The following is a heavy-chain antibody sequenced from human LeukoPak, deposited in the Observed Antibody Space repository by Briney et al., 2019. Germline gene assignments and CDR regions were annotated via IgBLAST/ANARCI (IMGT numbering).Heavy chain of an antibody. CDR2: ISSSGGST. Sequence: PGGSLRLSCAASGFTFSSYAMNWVRQAPGKGLEWVSTISSSGGSTYYADSVKGRFTISRDNSKNTLYLQMNSLRAEDTAVYYCAKDFPAGALAGSWDYWGQGTLVTVSS. CDR1: GFTFSSYA. CDR3: AKDFPAGALAGSWDY. V-gene: IGHV3-23*01. J-gene: IGHJ4*02. D-gene: IGHD6-19*01.